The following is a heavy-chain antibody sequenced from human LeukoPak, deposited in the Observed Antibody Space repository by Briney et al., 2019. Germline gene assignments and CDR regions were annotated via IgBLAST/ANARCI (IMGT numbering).Heavy chain of an antibody. D-gene: IGHD2-2*01. CDR3: ASPPGSVHLSYYYYGMDV. CDR2: ISYDGSNK. V-gene: IGHV3-30-3*01. J-gene: IGHJ6*02. Sequence: GGSLRLSCAASGFTFSSYAMHWVRQAPGKGLEWVAVISYDGSNKYYADSVKGRFTISRDNSKNTLYLQMNSLRAEDMAVYYCASPPGSVHLSYYYYGMDVWGQGTTVTVSS. CDR1: GFTFSSYA.